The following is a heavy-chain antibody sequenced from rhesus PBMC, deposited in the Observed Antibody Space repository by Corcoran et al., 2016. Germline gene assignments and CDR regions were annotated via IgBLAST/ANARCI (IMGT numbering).Heavy chain of an antibody. CDR1: GYTFTDFY. CDR3: STGGG. Sequence: EVQLVQSGTEVKKPGASVKISCKASGYTFTDFYLHWVRQAPGKGLEWVGRLNPEEGKETPAKKFQDRVTTTANTSKDTADRERSSLISEDPAVYDCSTGGGWGQGVLVTVSS. V-gene: IGHV1-111*02. J-gene: IGHJ4*01. CDR2: LNPEEGKE.